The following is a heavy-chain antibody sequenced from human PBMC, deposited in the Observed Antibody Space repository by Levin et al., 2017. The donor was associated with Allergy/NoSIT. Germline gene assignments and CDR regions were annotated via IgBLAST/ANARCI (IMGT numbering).Heavy chain of an antibody. CDR3: ARGAYLWFGEITGLDY. Sequence: PGESLKISCAASGFTFSSYAMHWVRQAPGKGLEWVAVISYDGSNKYYADSVKGRFTISRDNSKNTLYLQMNSLRAEDTAVFYCARGAYLWFGEITGLDYWGQGTLVTVSS. CDR2: ISYDGSNK. V-gene: IGHV3-30*04. D-gene: IGHD3-10*01. J-gene: IGHJ4*02. CDR1: GFTFSSYA.